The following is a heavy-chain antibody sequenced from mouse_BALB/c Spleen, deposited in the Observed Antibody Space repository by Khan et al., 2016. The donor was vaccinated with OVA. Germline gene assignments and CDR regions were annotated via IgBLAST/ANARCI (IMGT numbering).Heavy chain of an antibody. V-gene: IGHV5-9-3*01. D-gene: IGHD6-1*01. J-gene: IGHJ4*01. CDR1: GFTFSSYA. CDR2: ISSGGSDT. CDR3: AMLCAMDY. Sequence: EVELVESGGGLVKPGGSLKLSCAASGFTFSSYAMSWVRQTPEKRLEWVATISSGGSDTYYPDSVKGRFTISRDNANNTPYLQMSSLGSEDTAMYYGAMLCAMDYWGQGTSVTVSS.